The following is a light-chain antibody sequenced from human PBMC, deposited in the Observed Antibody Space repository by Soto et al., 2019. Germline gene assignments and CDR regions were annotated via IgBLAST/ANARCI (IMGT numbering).Light chain of an antibody. V-gene: IGKV3-20*01. J-gene: IGKJ1*01. CDR3: QQYGASRT. CDR2: GTS. CDR1: QSVPRSY. Sequence: EIVMTQSPATLSVSPGERATLSCRASQSVPRSYLAWYQQKPGQAPRLLIYGTSSRATGIPDRFSGSETETDFTLTISRLEPEDFAVYYCQQYGASRTFGQGTKVDIK.